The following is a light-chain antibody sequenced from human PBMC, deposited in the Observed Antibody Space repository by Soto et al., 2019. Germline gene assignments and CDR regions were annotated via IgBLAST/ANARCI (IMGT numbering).Light chain of an antibody. J-gene: IGLJ1*01. CDR3: SSYIGSSSYV. CDR1: SSDVGGYNY. V-gene: IGLV2-14*01. Sequence: QSVLTQPASVSGSPGQSITISCTGTSSDVGGYNYVSWYQQHRGKAPKLMIYDVSSRPSGVSNRFSGSKSGNTASLTISGLQAEDEADYYCSSYIGSSSYVFGTGTKVTVL. CDR2: DVS.